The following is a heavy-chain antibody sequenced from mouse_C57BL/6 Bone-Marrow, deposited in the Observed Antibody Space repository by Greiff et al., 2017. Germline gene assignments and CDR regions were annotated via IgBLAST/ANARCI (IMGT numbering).Heavy chain of an antibody. CDR1: GFTFSDYG. D-gene: IGHD2-3*01. CDR2: ISNLAYSI. V-gene: IGHV5-15*01. J-gene: IGHJ2*01. CDR3: ARRGGYDGYYLFDY. Sequence: EVNLVESGGGLVQPGGSLKLSCAASGFTFSDYGMAWVRQAPRKGPEWVAFISNLAYSIYYADTVTGRFTISRENAKNTLYLEMSSLRSEDTAMYYCARRGGYDGYYLFDYWGQGTTLTVSS.